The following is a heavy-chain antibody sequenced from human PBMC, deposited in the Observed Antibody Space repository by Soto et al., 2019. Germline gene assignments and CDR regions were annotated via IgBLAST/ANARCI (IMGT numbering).Heavy chain of an antibody. CDR3: ARDAFEIYYKFGLDV. CDR2: ISSSGGTI. Sequence: GGSLRLSCAASGFSFGDYEMNWVRQTPGKGLEWLSYISSSGGTIKYADSVKGRFTISRDNAKNSLYLQMHSLRADDTAVYYCARDAFEIYYKFGLDVWGQGTPVTVSS. D-gene: IGHD3-10*01. J-gene: IGHJ6*02. V-gene: IGHV3-48*03. CDR1: GFSFGDYE.